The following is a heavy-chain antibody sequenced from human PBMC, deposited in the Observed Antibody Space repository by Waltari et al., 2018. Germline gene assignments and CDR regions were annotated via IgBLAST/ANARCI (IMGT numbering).Heavy chain of an antibody. V-gene: IGHV3-23*03. Sequence: EVQVLESGGDLVQPGGSLRLSCAASGFSFSTYGLSWVRQGPGKGMEGVSGSRNDVSRTYYVDSVKGRFTISRDNSKNTMSLQMNSLRAEDTAIYYCVKGIWTSAASYYAGLDVWGQGTTVTVSS. CDR1: GFSFSTYG. D-gene: IGHD3-22*01. J-gene: IGHJ6*02. CDR3: VKGIWTSAASYYAGLDV. CDR2: SRNDVSRT.